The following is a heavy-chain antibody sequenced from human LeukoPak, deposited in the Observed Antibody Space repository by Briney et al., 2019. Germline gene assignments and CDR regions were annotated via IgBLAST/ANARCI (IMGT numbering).Heavy chain of an antibody. J-gene: IGHJ2*01. CDR1: GYTFTDYG. CDR3: ARDGRERYYWYFDL. CDR2: ISAYNGNT. Sequence: ASVKVSCKTSGYTFTDYGISWVRQAPGQGLEWMGWISAYNGNTNYAQKLQGRVTMTTDTSTNTAYMELRSLRSDDTAVYYCARDGRERYYWYFDLWGRGTLVTVSS. V-gene: IGHV1-18*01. D-gene: IGHD1-26*01.